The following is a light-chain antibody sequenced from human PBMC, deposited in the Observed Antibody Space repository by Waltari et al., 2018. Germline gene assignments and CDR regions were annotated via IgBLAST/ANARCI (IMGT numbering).Light chain of an antibody. V-gene: IGKV3D-15*01. Sequence: EIVLTQSPGTLSLSPGERATRSCRASQSVGKSLAWYQQKPGQAARLLIHDASSRATSIPARFSGSGFGTEFSLTISSLESEDFAVYYCQKYVNLPATFGQGTKVEIK. J-gene: IGKJ1*01. CDR1: QSVGKS. CDR2: DAS. CDR3: QKYVNLPAT.